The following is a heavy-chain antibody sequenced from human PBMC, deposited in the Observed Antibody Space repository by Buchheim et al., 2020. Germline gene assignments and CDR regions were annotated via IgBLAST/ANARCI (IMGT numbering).Heavy chain of an antibody. V-gene: IGHV3-30*14. CDR1: GFTFSSYA. CDR2: ISYDGSNK. J-gene: IGHJ6*02. D-gene: IGHD6-6*01. CDR3: ARDHGGSSYFYYYYGMDV. Sequence: QVQLVESGGGVVQPGRSLRLSCAASGFTFSSYAMHWVRQAPGKGLEWVAVISYDGSNKYYADSVKGRFTISRDNSKNPLYLQMNSLRAEDTAVYYCARDHGGSSYFYYYYGMDVWGQGTT.